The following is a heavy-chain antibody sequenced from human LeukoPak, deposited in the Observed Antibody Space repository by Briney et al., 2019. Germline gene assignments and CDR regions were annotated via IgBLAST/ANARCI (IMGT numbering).Heavy chain of an antibody. CDR2: INHSGST. CDR1: GGSFSGYY. CDR3: ARGYLSGSCYSD. J-gene: IGHJ4*02. Sequence: PSETLSLTCAVYGGSFSGYYWSWIRQPPGKGLEWIGEINHSGSTNYNPSLKSRVTISVDTSKNKFSLKLSSVTAADTAVYYCARGYLSGSCYSDWGQGTLVTVSS. V-gene: IGHV4-34*01. D-gene: IGHD2-15*01.